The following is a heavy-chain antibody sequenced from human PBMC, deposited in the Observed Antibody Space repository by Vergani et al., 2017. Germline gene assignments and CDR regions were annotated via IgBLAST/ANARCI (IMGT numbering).Heavy chain of an antibody. CDR2: ISDGGETK. V-gene: IGHV3-11*01. CDR1: GFIFSDYY. Sequence: QVQLVASGGGLVRPGGSLRLSCAASGFIFSDYYMTWIRQTTGKGLEWLAHISDGGETKMYAEYLKGRFTVSRDNTKNLLILQMKTLKVDDTATYYCGEKHSPASLMDKPIDIWGQGTLVTVSS. CDR3: GEKHSPASLMDKPIDI. D-gene: IGHD2-2*01. J-gene: IGHJ5*02.